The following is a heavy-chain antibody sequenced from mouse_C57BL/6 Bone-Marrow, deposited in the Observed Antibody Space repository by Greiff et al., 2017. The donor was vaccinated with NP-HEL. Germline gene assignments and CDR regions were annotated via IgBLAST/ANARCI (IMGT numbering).Heavy chain of an antibody. V-gene: IGHV5-17*01. CDR3: ARYYDYFDY. D-gene: IGHD1-1*01. CDR2: ISSVSSTI. J-gene: IGHJ2*01. Sequence: EVKLVESGGGLVKPGGSLKLSCAASGFTFSDYGMHWVRQAPEKGLEWVAYISSVSSTIYYADTVKGRFTISRDNAKNTLFLQMTSLRSEDTAMYYCARYYDYFDYWGQGTTRTVSS. CDR1: GFTFSDYG.